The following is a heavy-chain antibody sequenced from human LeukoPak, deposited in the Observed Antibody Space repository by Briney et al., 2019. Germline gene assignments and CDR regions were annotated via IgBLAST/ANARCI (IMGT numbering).Heavy chain of an antibody. Sequence: GGSLRLSCAASGFTFTSYWMTWVRQAPGKGLEWVANIKEDGSEKFYVGSVRGRFTISRDNARNSVSLQTNSLRDDDTAVYYCARDVDTNSWGQGTLVTISS. V-gene: IGHV3-7*03. CDR2: IKEDGSEK. J-gene: IGHJ4*02. D-gene: IGHD5-18*01. CDR3: ARDVDTNS. CDR1: GFTFTSYW.